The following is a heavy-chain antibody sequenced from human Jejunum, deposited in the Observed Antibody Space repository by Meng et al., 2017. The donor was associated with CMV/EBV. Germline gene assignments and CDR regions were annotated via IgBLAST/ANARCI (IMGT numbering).Heavy chain of an antibody. V-gene: IGHV1-3*01. Sequence: EASGYPFTDCVMHWVRQAPGQRLEWMGWITAGKGNIRYSQRFQDRVTITRDTSASTTYMELSSLRSEDTAVYYCAKEGVYAGCDLVDWGQGTLVTVSS. J-gene: IGHJ4*02. CDR3: AKEGVYAGCDLVD. D-gene: IGHD2-8*01. CDR1: GYPFTDCV. CDR2: ITAGKGNI.